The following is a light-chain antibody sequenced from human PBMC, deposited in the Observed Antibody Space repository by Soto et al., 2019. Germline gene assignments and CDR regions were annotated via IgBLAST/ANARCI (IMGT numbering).Light chain of an antibody. CDR2: EGS. Sequence: VLTQPASVSGSPGQSITISCTGTSSDIGSYDLVSWYQQHPGTAPKLMIYEGSKRPSGVSNRFSGSKSGNTASLTISGLQAEDEADYYCCSFAGSNTFVFGTGTKVTVL. V-gene: IGLV2-23*03. CDR1: SSDIGSYDL. CDR3: CSFAGSNTFV. J-gene: IGLJ1*01.